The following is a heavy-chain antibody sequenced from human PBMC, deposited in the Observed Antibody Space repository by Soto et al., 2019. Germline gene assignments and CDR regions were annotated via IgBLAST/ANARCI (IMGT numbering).Heavy chain of an antibody. V-gene: IGHV3-30-3*01. CDR2: ISYDGSNK. CDR1: GFTFSSYA. J-gene: IGHJ6*02. Sequence: LRLSCAASGFTFSSYAMHWVRQAPGKGLEWVAVISYDGSNKYYADSVKGRFTISRDNSKNTLYLQMNSLRAEDTAVYYCARVGGNPQYYYGMDVWGQGTTVTVSS. D-gene: IGHD2-15*01. CDR3: ARVGGNPQYYYGMDV.